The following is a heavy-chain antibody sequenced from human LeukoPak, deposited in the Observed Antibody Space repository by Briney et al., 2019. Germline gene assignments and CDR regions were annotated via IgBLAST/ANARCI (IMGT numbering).Heavy chain of an antibody. CDR2: IYYSGST. CDR3: ARPSGAYCGGDCTNYYYYYMDV. J-gene: IGHJ6*03. D-gene: IGHD2-21*01. V-gene: IGHV4-39*01. Sequence: PSETLSLTCTVSGGSISSSSYYWGWIRQPPGKGLEWIGSIYYSGSTYYDPSLKSRVTISVDTSKNQFSLKLSSVTAADTAVYYCARPSGAYCGGDCTNYYYYYMDVWGKGTTVTVSS. CDR1: GGSISSSSYY.